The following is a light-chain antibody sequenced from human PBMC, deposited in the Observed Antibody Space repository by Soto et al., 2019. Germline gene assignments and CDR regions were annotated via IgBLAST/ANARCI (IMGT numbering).Light chain of an antibody. CDR1: STDAGGYNC. CDR2: EFT. CDR3: GSYSSTDTPFV. J-gene: IGLJ1*01. Sequence: QSALAQPSSVSGSPGQSIPISCTGTSTDAGGYNCVSWYQHHSGKAPKLLIYEFTNRPSGIYDRFSGSKSVNTASLTISGLQAEDEYDYYCGSYSSTDTPFVFGTGTKLTVL. V-gene: IGLV2-14*01.